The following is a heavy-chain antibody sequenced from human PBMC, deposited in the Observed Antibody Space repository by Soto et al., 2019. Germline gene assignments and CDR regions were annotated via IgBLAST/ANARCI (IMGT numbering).Heavy chain of an antibody. J-gene: IGHJ4*02. CDR2: ISGSGGGT. D-gene: IGHD2-2*01. Sequence: GGSLRLSCAASGFTFSSYAMSWVRQAPGKGLEWVSLISGSGGGTYYADSVKGRFTISRDNSKNTLYLQMNSLRAEDTAVYYCAKDRCSRTSCYFDYWGQGTLVTVSS. CDR3: AKDRCSRTSCYFDY. CDR1: GFTFSSYA. V-gene: IGHV3-23*01.